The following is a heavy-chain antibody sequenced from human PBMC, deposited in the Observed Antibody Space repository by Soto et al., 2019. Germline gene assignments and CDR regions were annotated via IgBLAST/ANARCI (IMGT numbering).Heavy chain of an antibody. CDR3: ATSQGYCSGGSCVLYY. J-gene: IGHJ4*02. D-gene: IGHD2-15*01. CDR1: GYTLTELS. V-gene: IGHV1-24*01. Sequence: GASVKVSCKVSGYTLTELSMHWVRQAPGKGLEWMGGFDPEDGETIYAQKFQGRVTMTEDTSTDTAYMELSSLRSEDTAVYYCATSQGYCSGGSCVLYYWGQGTLVTVSS. CDR2: FDPEDGET.